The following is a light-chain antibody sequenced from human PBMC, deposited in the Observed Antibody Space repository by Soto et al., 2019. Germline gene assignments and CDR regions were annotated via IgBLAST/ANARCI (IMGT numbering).Light chain of an antibody. CDR1: QDIDRW. V-gene: IGKV1D-12*01. Sequence: DIQMTQSPSSVSASVGDRVTISCRARQDIDRWLAWFQHKPGKAPKLLISTASSLQSGVPSRFSGSGSGTDFTLTIASLQFEYFATYSCLQSDTFPYTFGLGTKLEIK. CDR2: TAS. CDR3: LQSDTFPYT. J-gene: IGKJ2*01.